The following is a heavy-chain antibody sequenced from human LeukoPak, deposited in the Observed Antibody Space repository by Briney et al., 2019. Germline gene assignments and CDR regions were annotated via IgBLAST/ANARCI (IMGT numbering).Heavy chain of an antibody. V-gene: IGHV4-39*01. CDR1: GGSISSSSYY. J-gene: IGHJ2*01. CDR2: IYYSGST. D-gene: IGHD5-12*01. Sequence: PSETLSLTCTVSGGSISSSSYYWGWIRQPPGKGLEWIGSIYYSGSTYYNPSLKSRVTISVDTSKNQFSLKLSSVTAADTAVYYCARTDIVEQPWVTSDFLDWYFELWGRGTLVTVSS. CDR3: ARTDIVEQPWVTSDFLDWYFEL.